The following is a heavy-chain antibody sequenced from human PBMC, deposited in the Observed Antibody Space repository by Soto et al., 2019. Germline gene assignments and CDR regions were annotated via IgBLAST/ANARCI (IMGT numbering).Heavy chain of an antibody. D-gene: IGHD2-15*01. CDR3: AREPRYCRGGSCSITGDAFDI. CDR1: GFIVSDTY. V-gene: IGHV3-66*01. CDR2: ISNRGDT. J-gene: IGHJ3*02. Sequence: EVQLVESGGGLVQPGGSLRLSCTASGFIVSDTYMNWVRQAPGKGLEWVSVISNRGDTHYADSVRGRFSLSRDIADNTLHLRMINLRVEDTAVYYCAREPRYCRGGSCSITGDAFDIWGQGTMVTVSS.